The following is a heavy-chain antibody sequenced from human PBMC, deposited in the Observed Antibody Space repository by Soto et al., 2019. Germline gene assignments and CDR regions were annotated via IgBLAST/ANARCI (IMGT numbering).Heavy chain of an antibody. J-gene: IGHJ4*02. D-gene: IGHD3-9*01. V-gene: IGHV3-74*01. CDR3: ARREYDSVTGDSLDY. CDR2: INSDGIST. CDR1: GFTFSTYW. Sequence: EVQLMESGGGLVQPGGSLRLSCTASGFTFSTYWMHWVRQAPGKGLVWVAHINSDGISTIYADSVKGRFTISRDNAKNTLNLQMNSLRVEDTAVYFCARREYDSVTGDSLDYWGQGTLVTVSS.